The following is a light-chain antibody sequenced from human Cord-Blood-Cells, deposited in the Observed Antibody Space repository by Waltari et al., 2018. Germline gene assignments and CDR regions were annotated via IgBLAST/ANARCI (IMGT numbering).Light chain of an antibody. CDR3: SSYAGSNNLV. CDR1: SSDVGGYNY. CDR2: EVS. Sequence: QSALTQPPSASGSPGQSVTISCTGTSSDVGGYNYVSWYQQHPRTAPKLMIYEVSNRPSGVPDRFSGSKSGNTASLTVSGLQAEDEADYYCSSYAGSNNLVFGGGTKLTVL. J-gene: IGLJ2*01. V-gene: IGLV2-8*01.